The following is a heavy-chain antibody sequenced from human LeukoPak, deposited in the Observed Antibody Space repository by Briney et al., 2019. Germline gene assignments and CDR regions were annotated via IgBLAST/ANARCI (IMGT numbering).Heavy chain of an antibody. J-gene: IGHJ6*03. D-gene: IGHD1-26*01. CDR1: GFTFSSYS. CDR3: ARKGVMGDYYFYMDV. CDR2: ISTSSSYI. Sequence: GGSLGLSCAASGFTFSSYSMIWVRQAPGKGLEWVLSISTSSSYIYYADSVKGRFTISRDNAKNSLYLQMNSLRAEDTAVYYCARKGVMGDYYFYMDVWGKGTTVTVSS. V-gene: IGHV3-21*01.